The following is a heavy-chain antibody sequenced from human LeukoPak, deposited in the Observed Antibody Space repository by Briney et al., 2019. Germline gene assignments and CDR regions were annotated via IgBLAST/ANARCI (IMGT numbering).Heavy chain of an antibody. V-gene: IGHV7-4-1*02. Sequence: ASVKVSCKASGGTFSSYAISWVRQAPGQGLEWMGWINTNTGNPTYAQGFTGRFVFSLDTSVSTAYLQISSLRAEDTAVYYCAQTTVNVWFDPWGQGTLVTVSS. D-gene: IGHD4-17*01. CDR2: INTNTGNP. CDR3: AQTTVNVWFDP. CDR1: GGTFSSYA. J-gene: IGHJ5*02.